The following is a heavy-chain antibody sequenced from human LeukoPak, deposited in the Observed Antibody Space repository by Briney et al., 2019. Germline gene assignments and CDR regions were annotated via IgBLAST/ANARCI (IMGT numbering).Heavy chain of an antibody. CDR2: IIPIFGTV. CDR1: GGTLSSNS. V-gene: IGHV1-69*13. Sequence: GASVKVSCKASGGTLSSNSISWVRQAPGQGLEWMGGIIPIFGTVNYAQKFQGRVTITADESTSTAYMELSSLRSEDTAVYYCARGIVVVPAAMLGWFDPWGQGTLVTVSS. CDR3: ARGIVVVPAAMLGWFDP. J-gene: IGHJ5*02. D-gene: IGHD2-2*01.